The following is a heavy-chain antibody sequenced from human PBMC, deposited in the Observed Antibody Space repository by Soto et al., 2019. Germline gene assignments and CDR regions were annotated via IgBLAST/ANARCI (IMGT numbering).Heavy chain of an antibody. J-gene: IGHJ4*02. CDR2: MTGSGGVT. Sequence: EVQLLESGGDLVQPGGSLRLSCAASGCIFSSYGMSWVRQAPGKGLEWVSAMTGSGGVTYYADSVKGRFTISRDNSKNTLYLQMNSLRADDTAVYYCAKRGGTSGYYPWDYWGQGILVTVSS. D-gene: IGHD3-22*01. CDR1: GCIFSSYG. CDR3: AKRGGTSGYYPWDY. V-gene: IGHV3-23*01.